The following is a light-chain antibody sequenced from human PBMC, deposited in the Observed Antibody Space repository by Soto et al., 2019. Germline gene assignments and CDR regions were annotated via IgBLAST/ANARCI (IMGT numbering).Light chain of an antibody. V-gene: IGLV2-14*03. J-gene: IGLJ1*01. CDR2: DVN. CDR3: TSYTSSVTYV. CDR1: SSDVGGYNF. Sequence: QSALTQPASVSGSPGQSIAVSCTGTSSDVGGYNFVSWYQHHPGKAPKLIIYDVNNRPSGVSDRFSGSKSGNTASLTISGLQAEDEADYYCTSYTSSVTYVFGAGTKVTVL.